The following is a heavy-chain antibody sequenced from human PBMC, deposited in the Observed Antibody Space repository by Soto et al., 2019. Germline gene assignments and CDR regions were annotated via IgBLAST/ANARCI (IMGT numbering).Heavy chain of an antibody. J-gene: IGHJ6*02. CDR3: ARLDTVPSHYYYYCMDV. CDR1: GFTFSSYG. V-gene: IGHV3-33*01. CDR2: IWYDGSNK. D-gene: IGHD4-17*01. Sequence: PGGSLRLSCAASGFTFSSYGMHWVRQAPGKGLEWVAVIWYDGSNKYYADSVKGRFTISRDNSKNTLYLQMNSLRAEDTAVYYCARLDTVPSHYYYYCMDVWGQGTTVTVSS.